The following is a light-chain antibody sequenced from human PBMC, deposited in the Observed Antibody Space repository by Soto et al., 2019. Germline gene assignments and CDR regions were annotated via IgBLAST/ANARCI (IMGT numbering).Light chain of an antibody. J-gene: IGKJ1*01. Sequence: EIVMTQSPVTLSVSPGERATLSCRASQSVSSNLAWYQQKPGQAPRLLIYAASTRATGIPARFSGSGSGTEFTLTISSLQSEDFAVYYCQQYGSSPRTFGQGTKVDIK. CDR3: QQYGSSPRT. CDR1: QSVSSN. V-gene: IGKV3-15*01. CDR2: AAS.